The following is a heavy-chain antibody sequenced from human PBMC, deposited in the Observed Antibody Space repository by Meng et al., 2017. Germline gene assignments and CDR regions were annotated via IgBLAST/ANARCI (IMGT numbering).Heavy chain of an antibody. CDR1: GGSISSRSYY. Sequence: QLQLQEAGPGLVKPSETLSLTCTVSGGSISSRSYYWGWIRQPPGEGLEWIGSIYDSGSAFYNPSLKSRVTISVDTSNNQFSLKLSSVTAADTAIYYCARVAMTDTAMIPWGQGTLVTVSS. J-gene: IGHJ5*02. CDR2: IYDSGSA. V-gene: IGHV4-39*07. CDR3: ARVAMTDTAMIP. D-gene: IGHD5-18*01.